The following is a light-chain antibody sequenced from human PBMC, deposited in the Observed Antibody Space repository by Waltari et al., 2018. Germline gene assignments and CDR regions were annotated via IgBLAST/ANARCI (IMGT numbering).Light chain of an antibody. J-gene: IGKJ4*01. CDR2: AVS. V-gene: IGKV1-12*01. Sequence: DIQMTQSPSSVSASVGERVTITCRASRDISSSLAWYQQKPGTAPKLLLYAVSSLQSGVPSRFSGSGSGTYYTLTISSLQPEDFAIYYCQQCHGIPLTFGGGTKVEIK. CDR3: QQCHGIPLT. CDR1: RDISSS.